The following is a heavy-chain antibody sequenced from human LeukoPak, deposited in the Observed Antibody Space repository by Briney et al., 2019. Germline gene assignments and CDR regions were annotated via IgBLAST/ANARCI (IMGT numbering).Heavy chain of an antibody. J-gene: IGHJ4*02. V-gene: IGHV3-53*01. D-gene: IGHD2-15*01. CDR3: AGRHCSGGGCYFAGADPFDY. Sequence: PGGSLRLSCAASGFTVSSTYMSWVRQAPGKGLEWVSVIYSGGNIYYIESVKGRFTISRDTSKNTLYLQMNSLRAEDTAVYFCAGRHCSGGGCYFAGADPFDYWGQGTLVTVPS. CDR1: GFTVSSTY. CDR2: IYSGGNI.